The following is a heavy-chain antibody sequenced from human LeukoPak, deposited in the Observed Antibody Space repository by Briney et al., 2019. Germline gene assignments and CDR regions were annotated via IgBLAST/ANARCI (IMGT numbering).Heavy chain of an antibody. CDR2: INSKTGAT. V-gene: IGHV1-2*02. CDR3: ARYLSHYDYFDY. Sequence: ASVKVSCKASRYTFTDYYIHWVRQAPGQGLEWMGWINSKTGATKYTQKFRGRVTMTTDTSISTLYMELDRLIYDDTAIYYCARYLSHYDYFDYWGQGTLVTISS. CDR1: RYTFTDYY. J-gene: IGHJ4*02. D-gene: IGHD3-16*01.